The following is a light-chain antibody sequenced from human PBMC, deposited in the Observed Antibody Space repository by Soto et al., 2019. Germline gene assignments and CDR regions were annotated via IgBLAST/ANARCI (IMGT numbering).Light chain of an antibody. Sequence: QLVLTQPASVSGSPGQSITISCTGTSSDVGGYNYVSWYQQHPGKAPKLMIYDVSNRPSGVSNRFSGSKSGNTASLTISGLQAEDEADYYCSSDTSSSTLFVFGTGTKVTVL. CDR2: DVS. CDR1: SSDVGGYNY. J-gene: IGLJ1*01. CDR3: SSDTSSSTLFV. V-gene: IGLV2-14*01.